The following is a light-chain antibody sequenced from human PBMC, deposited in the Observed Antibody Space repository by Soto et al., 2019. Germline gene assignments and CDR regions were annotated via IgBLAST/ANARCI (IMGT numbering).Light chain of an antibody. CDR3: QQYGSMPIT. J-gene: IGKJ5*01. Sequence: EIVLTQSPATLSVSPGERATLSCRASQSVSSYLAWYQQKPGQAPRLLIYDASNRATGIPARFSGSGSGADFTLTISRLEPEDFAIYYCQQYGSMPITFGQGTRLEIK. V-gene: IGKV3-11*01. CDR2: DAS. CDR1: QSVSSY.